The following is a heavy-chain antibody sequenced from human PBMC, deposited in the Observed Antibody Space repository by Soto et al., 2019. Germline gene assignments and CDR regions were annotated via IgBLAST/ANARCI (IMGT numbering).Heavy chain of an antibody. J-gene: IGHJ3*02. Sequence: QVQLQESGPGLVKPSQTLSLTCTVSGGSISSCGYYWSWIRQHPGKGLEWIGYSYYSGSTYYNPSLKSRVTISVDTSKKQFSLKLSSVTAADTAVYYCARDREYYYDRSGPGDAFDIWGQGTMVTVSS. CDR3: ARDREYYYDRSGPGDAFDI. V-gene: IGHV4-31*03. CDR1: GGSISSCGYY. CDR2: SYYSGST. D-gene: IGHD3-22*01.